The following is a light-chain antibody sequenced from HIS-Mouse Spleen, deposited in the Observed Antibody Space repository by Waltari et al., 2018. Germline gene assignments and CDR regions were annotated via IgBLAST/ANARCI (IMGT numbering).Light chain of an antibody. CDR2: DVS. Sequence: QSALTQPASVSGSPGQSITISCTGTSSDVGGYNYVSWYQQHPGKAPKRMIYDVSNRPSGVSIRFSGSKSGNTGSLTISGLQAEDEADYYCSSYTSSSTLWVFGGGTKLTVL. J-gene: IGLJ3*02. CDR3: SSYTSSSTLWV. CDR1: SSDVGGYNY. V-gene: IGLV2-14*03.